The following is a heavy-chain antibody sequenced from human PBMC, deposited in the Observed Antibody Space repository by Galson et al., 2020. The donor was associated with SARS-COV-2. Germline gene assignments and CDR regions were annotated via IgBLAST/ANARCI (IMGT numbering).Heavy chain of an antibody. CDR1: GGSFSGYQ. Sequence: SQTLSLTCAVYGGSFSGYQRSWIRQPPGKGLEWIGEIHHSGSTNYNPSLKSRVTISVDTSKSQFSLKLNSVTAADTAVYYCARGTVGRSSSWYQHWGQCTLVTVSS. D-gene: IGHD6-13*01. CDR3: ARGTVGRSSSWYQH. V-gene: IGHV4-34*01. CDR2: IHHSGST. J-gene: IGHJ1*01.